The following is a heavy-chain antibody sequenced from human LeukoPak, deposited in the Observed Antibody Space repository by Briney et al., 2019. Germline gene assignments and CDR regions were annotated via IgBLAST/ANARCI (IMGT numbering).Heavy chain of an antibody. CDR3: ARDRAAEGSGSLLNWFDP. D-gene: IGHD6-19*01. Sequence: SETLSLTCTVSGGSINNYYWSWIRQPAGKGLEWIGRIFPSGSTNYNPSLKSRVTMSVDPSKNQFSLRLSSVTAADTVVYYCARDRAAEGSGSLLNWFDPWGQGTLVTVSS. J-gene: IGHJ5*02. CDR2: IFPSGST. CDR1: GGSINNYY. V-gene: IGHV4-4*07.